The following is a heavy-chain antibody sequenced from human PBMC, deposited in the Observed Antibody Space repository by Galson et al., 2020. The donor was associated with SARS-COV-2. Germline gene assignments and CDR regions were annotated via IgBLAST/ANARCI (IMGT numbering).Heavy chain of an antibody. CDR1: GFTFSSYG. D-gene: IGHD3-10*01. CDR3: AKAGGPVVDYDGSGSYYRCSSYYFYYGMDV. V-gene: IGHV3-30*18. CDR2: ISYDGSNK. J-gene: IGHJ6*02. Sequence: GESLKISCAASGFTFSSYGMHWVRQAPGKGLEWVAVISYDGSNKYYADSVKGRFTISRDNSKNTLYLQMNSLRAEDTAVYYCAKAGGPVVDYDGSGSYYRCSSYYFYYGMDVWGQGTTVTVSS.